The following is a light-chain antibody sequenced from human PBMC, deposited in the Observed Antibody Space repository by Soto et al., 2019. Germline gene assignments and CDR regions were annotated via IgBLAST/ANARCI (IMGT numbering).Light chain of an antibody. CDR1: STDVGGYNY. Sequence: QSALTQPRSVSGCPGQSVTISCTGTSTDVGGYNYVSWYQQHPGKVPKLILYDVSKRPSGVPDRFSGSKSGNTASLTISGLQAEDEADYYCCSYAGRDTLYVFGSGTKVTVL. J-gene: IGLJ1*01. V-gene: IGLV2-11*01. CDR3: CSYAGRDTLYV. CDR2: DVS.